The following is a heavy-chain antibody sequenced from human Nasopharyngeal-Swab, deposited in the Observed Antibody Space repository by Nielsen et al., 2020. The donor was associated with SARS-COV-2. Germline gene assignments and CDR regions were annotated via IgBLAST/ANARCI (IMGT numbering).Heavy chain of an antibody. J-gene: IGHJ4*02. D-gene: IGHD5-18*01. CDR3: ARDFATAMVILDY. CDR2: ISYDGSNK. V-gene: IGHV3-30-3*01. CDR1: GFTFSSYA. Sequence: GESLKISCAASGFTFSSYAMHWVRQAPGKGLEWVAVISYDGSNKYYADSVKGRFTISRDNSKNTLYLQMNSLRAEDTAVYYCARDFATAMVILDYWGQGTLVTVFS.